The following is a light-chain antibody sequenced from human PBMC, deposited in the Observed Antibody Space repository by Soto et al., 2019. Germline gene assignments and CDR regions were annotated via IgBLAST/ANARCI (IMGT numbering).Light chain of an antibody. CDR3: SSYAGSNNVV. V-gene: IGLV2-8*01. J-gene: IGLJ2*01. Sequence: QSVLTQPASVSGSPGQSITISCTGTSSDVGGHNSVAWYQHNPGKAPKLMIYEVSKRPSGVPDRFSGSKSGNTASLTVSGLQAEDEADYYCSSYAGSNNVVFGGGTQLTVL. CDR1: SSDVGGHNS. CDR2: EVS.